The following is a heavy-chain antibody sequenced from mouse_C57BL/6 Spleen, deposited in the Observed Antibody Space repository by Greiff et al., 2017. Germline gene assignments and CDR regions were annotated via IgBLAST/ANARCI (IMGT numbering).Heavy chain of an antibody. CDR3: ANYYGYDWFAY. D-gene: IGHD2-2*01. J-gene: IGHJ3*01. V-gene: IGHV1-64*01. CDR1: GYTFTSYW. CDR2: IHPNSGST. Sequence: QVQLQQPGAELVKPGASVKLSCKASGYTFTSYWMHWVKQRPGQGLEWIGMIHPNSGSTNYNEKFKSKATLTVDKSSSTAYMRLSILTSEGSAVYYCANYYGYDWFAYCGQGTLVPVSA.